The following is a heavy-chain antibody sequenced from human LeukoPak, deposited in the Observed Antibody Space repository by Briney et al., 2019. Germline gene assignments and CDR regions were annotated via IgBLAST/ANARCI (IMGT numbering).Heavy chain of an antibody. J-gene: IGHJ5*02. CDR3: ARRSTVAGRGRFDP. CDR2: VHYSGST. CDR1: GGSIRSTSYY. D-gene: IGHD6-19*01. Sequence: PSETLSLTCTVSGGSIRSTSYYWGWIRQPPGKGLEWLGSVHYSGSTYDNPSLKSRVTISVDTSKNQFSLKLISVTAADTAVYYCARRSTVAGRGRFDPWGKGTLVTVSS. V-gene: IGHV4-39*01.